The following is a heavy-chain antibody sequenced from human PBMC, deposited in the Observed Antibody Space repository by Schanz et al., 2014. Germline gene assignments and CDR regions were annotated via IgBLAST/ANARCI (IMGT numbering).Heavy chain of an antibody. CDR3: AKDCPSDYGDHCFDF. J-gene: IGHJ4*02. CDR2: ISGRGGRT. V-gene: IGHV3-23*04. CDR1: GFTFSTYW. D-gene: IGHD4-17*01. Sequence: EVQLVESGGGLVQPGGSLRLSCAASGFTFSTYWMSWVRQAPGKGLEWVSAISGRGGRTYYADSVKGRFTISRDNSKNTLYLQMNSLRAEDTAVYYCAKDCPSDYGDHCFDFWGQGTLVTVSS.